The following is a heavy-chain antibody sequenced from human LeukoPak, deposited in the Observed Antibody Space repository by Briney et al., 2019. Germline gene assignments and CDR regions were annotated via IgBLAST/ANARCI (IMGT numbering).Heavy chain of an antibody. CDR3: AKSAPSSVAGNFDY. Sequence: PGRSLRLPCAASGFTFDDYAMHWVRQAPGKGLEWVSGISWNSGSIGYADSVKGRFTISRDNAKNSLYLQMNSLRAEDTALYYCAKSAPSSVAGNFDYWGQGTLVTVSS. D-gene: IGHD6-19*01. V-gene: IGHV3-9*01. J-gene: IGHJ4*02. CDR2: ISWNSGSI. CDR1: GFTFDDYA.